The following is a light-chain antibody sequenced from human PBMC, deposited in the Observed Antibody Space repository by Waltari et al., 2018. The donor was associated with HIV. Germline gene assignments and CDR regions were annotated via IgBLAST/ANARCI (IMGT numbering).Light chain of an antibody. V-gene: IGLV2-23*02. CDR2: EVT. CDR3: CSYARSSTFYV. Sequence: QSALTQPVSVSGSPGQSITISCTGTSSDVGSYNLVSWYQHHPGKAPKLMIYEVTKRPSGISDRFSGSKSGNTASLTISGLQAEDEADYYCCSYARSSTFYVFGTGTKVTVL. CDR1: SSDVGSYNL. J-gene: IGLJ1*01.